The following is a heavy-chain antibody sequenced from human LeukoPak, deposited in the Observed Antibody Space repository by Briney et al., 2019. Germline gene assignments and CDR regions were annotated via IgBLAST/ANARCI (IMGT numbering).Heavy chain of an antibody. Sequence: GGSLRLSCAASGFTFSNYWMHWVRQAPGKGLVWVSRINSHGSSTIYADTVKGRFTISRDNSKNTLYLQMNSLRAEDTAVYYCTRDLGGAADYWGQGTLVTASS. J-gene: IGHJ4*02. D-gene: IGHD3-10*01. V-gene: IGHV3-74*01. CDR1: GFTFSNYW. CDR3: TRDLGGAADY. CDR2: INSHGSST.